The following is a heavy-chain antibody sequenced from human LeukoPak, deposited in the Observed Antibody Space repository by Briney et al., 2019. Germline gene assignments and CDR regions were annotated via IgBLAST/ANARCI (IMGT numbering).Heavy chain of an antibody. Sequence: GSLRLSCAASGFTFSSYGMSWVRQAPGKGLEWVSAIRGSGGTTFYADSVKGRFTISRDNAKNSLYLQMNSLRTEDTAVYYCARDRDWAFDYWGQGILVTVSS. D-gene: IGHD2-21*01. V-gene: IGHV3-23*01. CDR1: GFTFSSYG. CDR2: IRGSGGTT. CDR3: ARDRDWAFDY. J-gene: IGHJ4*02.